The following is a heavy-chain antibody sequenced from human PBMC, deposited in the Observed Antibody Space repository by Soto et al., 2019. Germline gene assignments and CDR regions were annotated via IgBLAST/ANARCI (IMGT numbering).Heavy chain of an antibody. D-gene: IGHD6-19*01. CDR2: IYWNDDK. CDR1: GFSLSTSGVG. Sequence: GSGPNAGEPTQTLTLTCTFSGFSLSTSGVGVGWIRQPPGKALEWLALIYWNDDKRYSPSLKSRLTITKDTSKNQVVLTMTNMDPVDTATYYCAHSESGWYIEYWFDPWGQGTLVTVSS. CDR3: AHSESGWYIEYWFDP. J-gene: IGHJ5*02. V-gene: IGHV2-5*01.